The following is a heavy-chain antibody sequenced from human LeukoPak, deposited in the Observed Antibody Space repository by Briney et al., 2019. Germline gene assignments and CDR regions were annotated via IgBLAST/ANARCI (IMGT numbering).Heavy chain of an antibody. J-gene: IGHJ3*02. CDR2: ISGSGGST. D-gene: IGHD6-19*01. Sequence: PGGSLRLSCAASGFTFSSYAMSWVRQAPGKGLEWVSTISGSGGSTYCADSVKGRFTISRDNSKNTLYLHMNSLRAEDTAVYYCAKGREQWLVAGAFDIWGQGTMVTVSS. CDR3: AKGREQWLVAGAFDI. CDR1: GFTFSSYA. V-gene: IGHV3-23*01.